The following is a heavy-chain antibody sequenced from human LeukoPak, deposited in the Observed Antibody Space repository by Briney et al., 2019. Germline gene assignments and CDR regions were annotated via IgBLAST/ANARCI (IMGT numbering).Heavy chain of an antibody. CDR3: ARVQVETAIPGDY. Sequence: PGGSLRLSCAASGFTFSSNAMHWVRQAPGKGLEWVAVIWYDGSNKYHADSVKGRFTISRDNSKNTLYLQMNSLRAEDTAVYYCARVQVETAIPGDYWGQGTLVTVSS. D-gene: IGHD2-21*02. V-gene: IGHV3-33*01. CDR1: GFTFSSNA. J-gene: IGHJ4*02. CDR2: IWYDGSNK.